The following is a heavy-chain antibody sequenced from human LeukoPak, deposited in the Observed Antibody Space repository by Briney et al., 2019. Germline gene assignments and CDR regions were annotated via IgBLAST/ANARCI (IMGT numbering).Heavy chain of an antibody. Sequence: TLSLTCTVSGGSISSGGYYWSWIRQHPGKGLEWIGYIYYSGSTYYNPSLKSRVTISVDTSKNQFSLKLSSVTAADTAVYYCARGTLGYCSSTSCYTTPWFDPWGQGTLVTVSS. CDR2: IYYSGST. CDR3: ARGTLGYCSSTSCYTTPWFDP. D-gene: IGHD2-2*02. J-gene: IGHJ5*02. CDR1: GGSISSGGYY. V-gene: IGHV4-31*03.